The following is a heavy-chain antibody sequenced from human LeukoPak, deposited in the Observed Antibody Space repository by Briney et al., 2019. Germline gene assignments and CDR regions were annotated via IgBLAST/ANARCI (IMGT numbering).Heavy chain of an antibody. CDR2: IYHSGST. J-gene: IGHJ5*02. Sequence: SETLSLTCAVPGGSITSFYWGWIRQPPGKGLEWIGSIYHSGSTYYNPSLKSRVTISVDTSKNQFSLKLSSVTAADTAVYYCAREVSSSRWFDPWGQGTLVTVSS. V-gene: IGHV4-38-2*02. D-gene: IGHD6-6*01. CDR3: AREVSSSRWFDP. CDR1: GGSITSFY.